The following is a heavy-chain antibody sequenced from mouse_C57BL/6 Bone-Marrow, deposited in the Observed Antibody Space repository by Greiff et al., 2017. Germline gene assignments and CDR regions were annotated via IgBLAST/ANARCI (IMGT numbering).Heavy chain of an antibody. Sequence: VQLQQSGPELVKPGASVKISCKASGYTFTDYYMNWVKQSHGKSLEWIGDINPNNGGTSYNQKFKGKATLTVDKSSSTAYMELRSLTSEDSAVXYCARAADYWGQGTTLTVSS. J-gene: IGHJ2*01. CDR3: ARAADY. V-gene: IGHV1-26*01. CDR1: GYTFTDYY. CDR2: INPNNGGT.